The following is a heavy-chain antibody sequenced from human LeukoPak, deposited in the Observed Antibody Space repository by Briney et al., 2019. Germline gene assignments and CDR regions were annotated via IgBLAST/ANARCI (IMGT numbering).Heavy chain of an antibody. D-gene: IGHD3-10*01. J-gene: IGHJ4*02. V-gene: IGHV3-20*04. CDR3: ARSGFGEHMDY. CDR2: INWNGGST. Sequence: GGSLRLSCAASGFTFDDYGMSWVRQAPGKGLEWVSGINWNGGSTGYADSVKGRFTISRGNAKNSLYLHMISLRAEDTAVYYCARSGFGEHMDYWGQGTLVTVSS. CDR1: GFTFDDYG.